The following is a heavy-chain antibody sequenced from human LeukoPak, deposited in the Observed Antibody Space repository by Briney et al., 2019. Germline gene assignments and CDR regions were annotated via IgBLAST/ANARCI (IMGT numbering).Heavy chain of an antibody. CDR1: GFTFSSYA. CDR3: ARDKMERIQLWPTYDYYYYGMDV. CDR2: ISYDGSNK. D-gene: IGHD5-18*01. V-gene: IGHV3-30-3*01. Sequence: EGSLRLSCAASGFTFSSYAMHWVRQAPGKGLEWVAVISYDGSNKYYADSVKGRFTISRDNSKNTLYLQMNSLRAEDTAVYYCARDKMERIQLWPTYDYYYYGMDVWGQGTTVTVSS. J-gene: IGHJ6*02.